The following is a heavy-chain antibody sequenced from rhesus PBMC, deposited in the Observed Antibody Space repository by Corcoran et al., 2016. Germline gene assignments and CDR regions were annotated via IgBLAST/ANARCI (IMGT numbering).Heavy chain of an antibody. Sequence: QVQLQESGPGLVKPLETLSLTCAVSGGSISRNYWSWTPQPPGKGLGWIGYIYGSGSSTNYNPSLKSRVTLSVDTSKNQFSLKLSSVTAADTAVYYCARQGAYYSGSYYYFLDYWGQGVLVTVSS. CDR3: ARQGAYYSGSYYYFLDY. J-gene: IGHJ4*01. V-gene: IGHV4S11*01. CDR1: GGSISRNY. CDR2: IYGSGSST. D-gene: IGHD3-16*01.